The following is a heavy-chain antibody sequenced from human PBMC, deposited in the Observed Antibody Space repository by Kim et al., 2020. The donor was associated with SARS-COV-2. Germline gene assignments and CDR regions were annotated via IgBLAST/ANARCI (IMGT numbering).Heavy chain of an antibody. D-gene: IGHD3-3*01. CDR2: IYYSGST. J-gene: IGHJ4*02. V-gene: IGHV4-59*01. Sequence: SETLSLTCTVSGGSISSYYWSWIRQPPGKGLEWIGYIYYSGSTNYNPSLKSRVTISVDTSKNQFSLKLSSVTAADTAVYYCARETSITIFGVVTHASYFGYWGQGTLISVSS. CDR1: GGSISSYY. CDR3: ARETSITIFGVVTHASYFGY.